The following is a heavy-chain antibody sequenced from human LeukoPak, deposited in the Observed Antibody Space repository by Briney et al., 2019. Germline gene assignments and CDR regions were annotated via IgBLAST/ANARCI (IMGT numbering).Heavy chain of an antibody. J-gene: IGHJ4*02. CDR2: IIPIFGTA. V-gene: IGHV1-69*13. CDR3: AREGLPTDY. Sequence: SVKVSCKAFGGTFSSYAISWVRQVPGQGLEWMGGIIPIFGTANYAQKFQGRVTITADESTSTAYMELSSLRSEDTAVYYCAREGLPTDYWGQGTLVTVSS. CDR1: GGTFSSYA.